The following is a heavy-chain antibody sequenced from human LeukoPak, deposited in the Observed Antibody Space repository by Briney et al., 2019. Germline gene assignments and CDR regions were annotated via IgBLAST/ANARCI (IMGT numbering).Heavy chain of an antibody. Sequence: PSETLSLTCTVSGGSISSSSYYRGWIRQPPGQGLEWIGSIYYSGSTYYNPSLKSRVTISVDTSKNQFSLKLSSVTAADTAVYYCARYQGYCSGGSCYHYFDYWGQGTLVTVSS. J-gene: IGHJ4*02. CDR1: GGSISSSSYY. D-gene: IGHD2-15*01. CDR3: ARYQGYCSGGSCYHYFDY. CDR2: IYYSGST. V-gene: IGHV4-39*01.